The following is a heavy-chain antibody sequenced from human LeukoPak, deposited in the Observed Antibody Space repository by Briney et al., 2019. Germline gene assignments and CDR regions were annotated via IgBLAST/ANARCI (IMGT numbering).Heavy chain of an antibody. Sequence: ASVTVSCKASGYTFTGYYIHWVRQAPGQGLEWMGWITPHNGGTNYAQKFQGGVTMTRDTSISTAYMELSRLRSDDTAVYHCARTKNLYPGWFDPWGQGTLVTVSS. J-gene: IGHJ5*02. CDR2: ITPHNGGT. V-gene: IGHV1-2*02. CDR1: GYTFTGYY. D-gene: IGHD1-14*01. CDR3: ARTKNLYPGWFDP.